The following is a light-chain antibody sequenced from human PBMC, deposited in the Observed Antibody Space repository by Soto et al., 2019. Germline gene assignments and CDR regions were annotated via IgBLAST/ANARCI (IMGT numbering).Light chain of an antibody. Sequence: QSVLTQPASVSGSPGQSISISCIGTSSDVGAFNYVSWYQHHPGKAPQLIIYDVTSRPSGVSNRFSASKSGNTASLTISGLQAEDETDYYCSSYTTRNTEVFXTGTKVTVL. V-gene: IGLV2-14*03. CDR3: SSYTTRNTEV. J-gene: IGLJ1*01. CDR1: SSDVGAFNY. CDR2: DVT.